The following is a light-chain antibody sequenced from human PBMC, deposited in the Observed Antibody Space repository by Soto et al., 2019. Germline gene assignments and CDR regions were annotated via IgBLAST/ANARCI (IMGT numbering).Light chain of an antibody. CDR1: HVISGW. J-gene: IGKJ4*01. Sequence: DIQMTQTPSSVSESVGDRVTITCRTCHVISGWLAWCQQKPGEAPKLLIYPVSSLQSGVPSRFSGSGSGTDFTLTISSLQPEDLATYYCQLDYTFPLTFGGGTKVEIK. CDR2: PVS. V-gene: IGKV1-12*01. CDR3: QLDYTFPLT.